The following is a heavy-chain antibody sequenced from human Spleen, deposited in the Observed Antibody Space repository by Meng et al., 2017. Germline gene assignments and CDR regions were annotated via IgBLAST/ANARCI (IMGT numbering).Heavy chain of an antibody. Sequence: GESLKISCVASGFTFSGSDVHWFRQVSGKGLEWVGRISTKPNTYATAYAASLSGRFTISRDDSENTAYLQMNSLRAEDTAVYFCARDRDIVVVPVRETNYYYHYGLDVWGQGTTVTVSS. CDR2: ISTKPNTYAT. V-gene: IGHV3-73*01. CDR1: GFTFSGSD. J-gene: IGHJ6*02. CDR3: ARDRDIVVVPVRETNYYYHYGLDV. D-gene: IGHD2-2*01.